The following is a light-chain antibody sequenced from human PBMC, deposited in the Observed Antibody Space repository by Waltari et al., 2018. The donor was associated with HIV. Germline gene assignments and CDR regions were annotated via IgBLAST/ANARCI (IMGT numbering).Light chain of an antibody. J-gene: IGLJ3*02. CDR2: KDI. V-gene: IGLV3-25*03. CDR1: ALPKKY. CDR3: QSTDFDGTWV. Sequence: SYDLTQTPSLSVSPGQTARINCSRGALPKKYSSWYRQKAVQASVLLIYKDIERPSGIPERISGSESGTGITLTICGVQAEDEGDYFCQSTDFDGTWVFGGGTRLTVL.